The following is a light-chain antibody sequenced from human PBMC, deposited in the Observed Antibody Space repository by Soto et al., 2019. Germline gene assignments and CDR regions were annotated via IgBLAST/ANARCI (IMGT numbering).Light chain of an antibody. Sequence: DIQMTQSPSTLSASVVDRVTITCRASQNIFMFLAWYQQKPGKAPKLLMYKASTLESGVPSRFSGSGSGTEFTLTISSLQPDDFATYYCHQYNSDLGITFGPGTKVDIK. CDR2: KAS. J-gene: IGKJ3*01. CDR3: HQYNSDLGIT. V-gene: IGKV1-5*03. CDR1: QNIFMF.